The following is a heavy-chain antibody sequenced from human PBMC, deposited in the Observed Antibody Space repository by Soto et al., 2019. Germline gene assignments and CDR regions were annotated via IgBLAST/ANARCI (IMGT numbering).Heavy chain of an antibody. CDR3: ARDRNSGYDWHYGMDV. V-gene: IGHV4-31*03. CDR2: VYYSGST. J-gene: IGHJ6*02. Sequence: SETLSLTCTVSRGSISSGGYFWSRIRQHPGQGLECTGYVYYSGSTYYNPSLKGRVTISVDTSKNQFSLKLSSVTAADTAVYYCARDRNSGYDWHYGMDVWGQGTTVTVSS. D-gene: IGHD5-12*01. CDR1: RGSISSGGYF.